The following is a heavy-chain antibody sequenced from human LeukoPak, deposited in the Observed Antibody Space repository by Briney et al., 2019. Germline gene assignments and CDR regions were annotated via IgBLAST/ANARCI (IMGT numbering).Heavy chain of an antibody. V-gene: IGHV5-51*01. D-gene: IGHD1-26*01. CDR1: GYSFTSYG. CDR3: ARRYGDIVGALGLFAI. Sequence: GESLKISCKGSGYSFTSYGIGWVRQMPGKGLEWMGIIYPGDSDTRYSPSFQGQVTISADKSISTAYLQWSSLKASDTAMYYSARRYGDIVGALGLFAIWGQGTMVTVSS. CDR2: IYPGDSDT. J-gene: IGHJ3*02.